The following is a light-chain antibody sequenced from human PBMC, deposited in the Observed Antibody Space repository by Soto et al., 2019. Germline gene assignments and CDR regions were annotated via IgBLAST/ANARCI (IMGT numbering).Light chain of an antibody. Sequence: EIVLTQSPGTLSLSPGERATLSCRASQSVSSSYLAWYQQKPGQAPRLLIYGASSRATGIPDRFSGSGSGTDCTLTISRMEPEDFVLYYCQQYSRPPLTFGGGTKVEIK. CDR2: GAS. J-gene: IGKJ4*01. V-gene: IGKV3-20*01. CDR1: QSVSSSY. CDR3: QQYSRPPLT.